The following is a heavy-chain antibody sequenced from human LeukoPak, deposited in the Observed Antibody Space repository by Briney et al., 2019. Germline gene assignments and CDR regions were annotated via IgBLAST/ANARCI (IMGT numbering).Heavy chain of an antibody. CDR3: ARVLISRWDYDSTNDAFDI. CDR2: ICYSGST. J-gene: IGHJ3*02. V-gene: IGHV4-59*01. D-gene: IGHD3-22*01. Sequence: SETLSLTCTVSGGSISSYYWSWIRQPPGKGLEWIGYICYSGSTNYNPSLKSRVTISVDTSKNQFSLKLSSVTAADTAVYYCARVLISRWDYDSTNDAFDIWGQGTMVTVSS. CDR1: GGSISSYY.